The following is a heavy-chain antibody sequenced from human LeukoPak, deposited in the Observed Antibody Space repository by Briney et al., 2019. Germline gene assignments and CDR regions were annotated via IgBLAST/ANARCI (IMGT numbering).Heavy chain of an antibody. CDR3: ARGTWTWYEVTTEEPNFDY. J-gene: IGHJ4*02. CDR2: FDPEDGET. D-gene: IGHD4-17*01. Sequence: ASVKVSCKVSGYTLTELSMHWVRQAPGKGLEWMGGFDPEDGETIYAQKFQGRVTMTEDTSTDTAYMELSSLRSEDTAVYYCARGTWTWYEVTTEEPNFDYWGQGTLVTVSS. CDR1: GYTLTELS. V-gene: IGHV1-24*01.